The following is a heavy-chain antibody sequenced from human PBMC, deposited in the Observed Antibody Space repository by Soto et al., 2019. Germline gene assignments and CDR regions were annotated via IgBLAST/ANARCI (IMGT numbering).Heavy chain of an antibody. V-gene: IGHV4-30-4*01. CDR2: IYYSGST. D-gene: IGHD3-16*01. CDR1: GGSISSGDYY. CDR3: ARDSGGGGAFDI. Sequence: PSETLSLTCTVSGGSISSGDYYWSWIRQPPGKGLEGIGYIYYSGSTYYNPFLKSRFTISIDTSKNQFSLKLSSVTAADTAVYYCARDSGGGGAFDIWGQGTMVTVSS. J-gene: IGHJ3*02.